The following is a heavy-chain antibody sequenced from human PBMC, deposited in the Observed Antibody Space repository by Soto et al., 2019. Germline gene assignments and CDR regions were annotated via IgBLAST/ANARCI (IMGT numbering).Heavy chain of an antibody. Sequence: AGGSLRLSCAASGFTFSTYGMHWVRQAPGKGLEWVAVIWYDGSKKYYVDSVKGRFTISRDNSKNTLYLQMNSLRPEDTAVYYCVRTDLYAMDVWGQGTTVTVSS. CDR1: GFTFSTYG. J-gene: IGHJ6*02. CDR3: VRTDLYAMDV. CDR2: IWYDGSKK. D-gene: IGHD2-21*01. V-gene: IGHV3-33*01.